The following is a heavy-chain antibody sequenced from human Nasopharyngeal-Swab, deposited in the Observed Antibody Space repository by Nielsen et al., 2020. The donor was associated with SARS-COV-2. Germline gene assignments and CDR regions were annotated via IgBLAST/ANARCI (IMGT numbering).Heavy chain of an antibody. Sequence: SETLSLTCTVSGGSISSYYWSWIRQPAGKGLEWIGRIYTSGSTNYNPSLKSRVTTSVDTSKNQFSLKLSSVTAADTAVYYCARDRVVVAATWFDYWGQGTLVTVSS. D-gene: IGHD2-15*01. V-gene: IGHV4-4*07. CDR3: ARDRVVVAATWFDY. CDR2: IYTSGST. CDR1: GGSISSYY. J-gene: IGHJ4*02.